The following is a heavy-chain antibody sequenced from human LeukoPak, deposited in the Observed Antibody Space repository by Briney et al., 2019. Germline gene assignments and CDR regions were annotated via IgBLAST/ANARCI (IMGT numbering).Heavy chain of an antibody. D-gene: IGHD6-6*01. V-gene: IGHV1-2*02. CDR3: ARYSSSSWYDAFDI. Sequence: ASVKVSCKASGYTFTGYYMHWVRQAPGQGLEWMGWINPNSGGTNYAQKFQGRVTMTRDTSISTAYMELSRLRSDDTAVYYCARYSSSSWYDAFDIWGQGTMVTVSS. CDR2: INPNSGGT. CDR1: GYTFTGYY. J-gene: IGHJ3*02.